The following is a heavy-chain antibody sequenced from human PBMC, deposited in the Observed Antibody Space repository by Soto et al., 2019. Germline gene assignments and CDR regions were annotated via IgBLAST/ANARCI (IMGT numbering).Heavy chain of an antibody. CDR1: GGTFSSYA. D-gene: IGHD6-19*01. CDR3: ARVIAVAGTYYYGMDV. Sequence: QVQLVQSGAEGKKPGSSVKVSCKASGGTFSSYAISWVRQAPGQGLEWMGGIIPIFGRANYAQKFQGRDPIAAEQSTSTAYMELSSLRSEDTAVYYCARVIAVAGTYYYGMDVWGQGTTVTVSS. CDR2: IIPIFGRA. J-gene: IGHJ6*02. V-gene: IGHV1-69*01.